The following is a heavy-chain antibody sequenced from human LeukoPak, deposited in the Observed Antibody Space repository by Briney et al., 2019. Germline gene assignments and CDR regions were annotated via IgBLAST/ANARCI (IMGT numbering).Heavy chain of an antibody. D-gene: IGHD3-22*01. CDR2: LHHSGST. CDR1: GYSITSTYW. CDR3: ARVGGDDSTGHYSVDY. Sequence: SETLSLTCAVSGYSITSTYWWGWIRQTPGRGLEWIGSLHHSGSTSYSPSLKSRVTISVDTSKNQFSLRLSSATAADTAVYYCARVGGDDSTGHYSVDYWGQGTLVTVSS. J-gene: IGHJ4*02. V-gene: IGHV4-38-2*01.